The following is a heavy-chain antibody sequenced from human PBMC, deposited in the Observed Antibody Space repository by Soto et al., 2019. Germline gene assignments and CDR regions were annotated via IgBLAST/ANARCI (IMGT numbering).Heavy chain of an antibody. D-gene: IGHD3-10*01. Sequence: ASVKVSCKASGYTFTSYAMHWVRQAPGQRLEWMGWINAGNGNTKYSQKFQGRVTITRDTSASTAYMELSSLRSEDTAVYYCARGVRDSGRIYSISKINDYWGQGTLVTVSS. CDR2: INAGNGNT. CDR1: GYTFTSYA. J-gene: IGHJ4*02. CDR3: ARGVRDSGRIYSISKINDY. V-gene: IGHV1-3*01.